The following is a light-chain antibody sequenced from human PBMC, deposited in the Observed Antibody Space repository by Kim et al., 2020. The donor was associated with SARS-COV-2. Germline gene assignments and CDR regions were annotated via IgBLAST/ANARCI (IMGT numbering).Light chain of an antibody. Sequence: EIVLTQSPGTPSLSPGERGTLSCRASQSITNNYLAWYQHKPGRAPRLLIYAASGRATGIPDRFRGSGSGTEFTLAINRLEPEDFAVYYCQQYGSLPSTFGQGTRLEIK. V-gene: IGKV3-20*01. CDR1: QSITNNY. CDR2: AAS. J-gene: IGKJ5*01. CDR3: QQYGSLPST.